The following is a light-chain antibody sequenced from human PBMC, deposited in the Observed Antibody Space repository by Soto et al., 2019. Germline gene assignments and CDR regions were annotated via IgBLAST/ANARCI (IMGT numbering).Light chain of an antibody. J-gene: IGLJ1*01. Sequence: SALTQPASVSGSPGQSITISCTGSTSDVGAYNYVSWYKHHPGQAPQLMIYEVSNRPSGVSNRFSGSKSGNTASLTISGLQADDEGDYYCSSKTSSSSPFVFGTGTKVT. CDR1: TSDVGAYNY. V-gene: IGLV2-14*01. CDR3: SSKTSSSSPFV. CDR2: EVS.